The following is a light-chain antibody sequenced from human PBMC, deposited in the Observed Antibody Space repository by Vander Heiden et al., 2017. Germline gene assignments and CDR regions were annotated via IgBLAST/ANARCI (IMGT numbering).Light chain of an antibody. V-gene: IGLV6-57*04. Sequence: NFMLTQPRSVSQSPGKTVTIACTRSSGSIASDSVQWYQQRPGSAPTTVIYEHNHRPFGVPDRFSGSIDRSSNSASLTISGLKTEDEADYYCQSYDTNNWVFGGGTKLTVL. J-gene: IGLJ3*02. CDR3: QSYDTNNWV. CDR1: SGSIASDS. CDR2: EHN.